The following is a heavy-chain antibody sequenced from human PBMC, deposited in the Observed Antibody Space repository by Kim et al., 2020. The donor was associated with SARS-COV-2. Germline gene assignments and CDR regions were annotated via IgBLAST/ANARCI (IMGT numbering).Heavy chain of an antibody. CDR3: AKDRGSWYKPFDY. V-gene: IGHV3-23*01. J-gene: IGHJ4*02. CDR1: GFTFSSHA. D-gene: IGHD6-13*01. CDR2: ISGSGGST. Sequence: GGSLRLSCAASGFTFSSHAMSWVRQAPGKGLEWVSAISGSGGSTYYADSVKGRFTISRDNSKNTLYLQMNSLRAEDTAVYYCAKDRGSWYKPFDYWGQGTLVTVSS.